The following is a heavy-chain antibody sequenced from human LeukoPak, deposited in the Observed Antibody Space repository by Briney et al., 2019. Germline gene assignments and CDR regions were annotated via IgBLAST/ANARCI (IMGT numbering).Heavy chain of an antibody. D-gene: IGHD5-24*01. CDR3: AKRTVQRWLQYFDY. CDR1: GFTFSSYA. CDR2: ISGSGGST. V-gene: IGHV3-23*01. Sequence: GGSLRLSCAASGFTFSSYAMSWVRQAPGKGLEWVSAISGSGGSTYYAGSVKGRFTISRDNSKNTLYLQMNSLRAEDTAVYYCAKRTVQRWLQYFDYWGQGTLVTVSS. J-gene: IGHJ4*02.